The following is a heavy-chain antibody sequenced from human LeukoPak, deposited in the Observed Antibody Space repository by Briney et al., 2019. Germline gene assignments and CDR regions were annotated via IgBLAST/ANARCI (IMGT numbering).Heavy chain of an antibody. CDR3: ARVGDHYHWYLDL. CDR2: LYSGSTT. V-gene: IGHV3-53*01. J-gene: IGHJ2*01. D-gene: IGHD3-10*01. Sequence: GGSLRLSCAASGFTFSSYSMNWVRQAPGKGLEWVSILYSGSTTYYTNSVKGRFTISRDNSRNTLYLHMTNLRVEDTAVYFCARVGDHYHWYLDLWGRGSLLTVSS. CDR1: GFTFSSYS.